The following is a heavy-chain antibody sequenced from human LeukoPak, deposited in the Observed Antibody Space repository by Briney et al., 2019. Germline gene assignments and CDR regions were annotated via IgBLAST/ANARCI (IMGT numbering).Heavy chain of an antibody. CDR1: GFTFSSYG. Sequence: GGSLRLSCAASGFTFSSYGMHWVRQAPGKGLEWVAVISYDGSNKYYADSVKGRFTISRDNSKNTLYLQMNSLRAEDTAVYYCAKLARGYDYYDSSGAPNFDIWGQGTMVTVSS. J-gene: IGHJ3*02. CDR3: AKLARGYDYYDSSGAPNFDI. V-gene: IGHV3-30*18. CDR2: ISYDGSNK. D-gene: IGHD3-22*01.